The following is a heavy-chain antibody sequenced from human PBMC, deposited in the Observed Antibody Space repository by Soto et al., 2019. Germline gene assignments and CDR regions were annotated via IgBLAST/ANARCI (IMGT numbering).Heavy chain of an antibody. J-gene: IGHJ4*02. CDR1: GGSISSSSYY. CDR2: IYYSGST. CDR3: ARKIAARSEYFDY. V-gene: IGHV4-39*01. D-gene: IGHD6-6*01. Sequence: QLQLQESGPGLVKPSETLSLTCTVSGGSISSSSYYWGWIRQPPGKGLEWIGSIYYSGSTYYNPSLKRRVTISVDTSKNQFALKLSSVTAADTAVYYCARKIAARSEYFDYWGQGTLVTVSS.